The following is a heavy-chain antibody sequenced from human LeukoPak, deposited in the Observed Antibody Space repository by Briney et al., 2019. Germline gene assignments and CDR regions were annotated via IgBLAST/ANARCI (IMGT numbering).Heavy chain of an antibody. Sequence: GGSLRLSCAASGFIVSGNYMSWVRQAPGKGLEWVSVIYSGGRTYYADSVKGRFAISRDNSKNTLYLQMNSLRAEDTAVYYCAKDRPPGYSSSWPLFDYWGQGTLVTVSS. CDR3: AKDRPPGYSSSWPLFDY. V-gene: IGHV3-53*01. CDR1: GFIVSGNY. CDR2: IYSGGRT. D-gene: IGHD6-13*01. J-gene: IGHJ4*02.